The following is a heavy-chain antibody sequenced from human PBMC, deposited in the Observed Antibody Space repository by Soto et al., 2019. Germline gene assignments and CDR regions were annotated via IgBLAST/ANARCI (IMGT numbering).Heavy chain of an antibody. D-gene: IGHD1-1*01. CDR1: GYTFSDYW. CDR2: IDPTDSKA. CDR3: ARRTGAPTGYYYYALDV. V-gene: IGHV5-10-1*01. J-gene: IGHJ6*02. Sequence: GESLKISCKVSGYTFSDYWIHWVRQTPGKGLEWMGRIDPTDSKAIYSPAFQGHVTISADKSITTIYLQWSSLKASDSAMYYCARRTGAPTGYYYYALDVWGQGTTVTV.